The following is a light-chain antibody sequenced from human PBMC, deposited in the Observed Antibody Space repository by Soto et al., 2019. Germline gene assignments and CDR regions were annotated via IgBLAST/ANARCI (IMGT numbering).Light chain of an antibody. V-gene: IGKV3-20*01. Sequence: EIVLTQSPGTLSLSPGEGATLSCRASQTFSSSYFAWYQQKPGQAPSLLIYDVSRRATGIPDRFSGSGAGTHVTRTSSRLETEDFAVYYCHHYGPSGVTFGPGSKVVIK. CDR2: DVS. CDR1: QTFSSSY. CDR3: HHYGPSGVT. J-gene: IGKJ3*01.